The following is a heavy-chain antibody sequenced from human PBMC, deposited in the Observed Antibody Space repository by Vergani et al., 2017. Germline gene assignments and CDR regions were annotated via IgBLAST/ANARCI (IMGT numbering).Heavy chain of an antibody. V-gene: IGHV4-31*03. J-gene: IGHJ4*02. CDR1: GDSISSGVYY. D-gene: IGHD3-22*01. CDR3: ARMGGYDEGDAFRIGYFDS. CDR2: IYSTGST. Sequence: QVQLQESGPGLVKPSQTLSLTCSASGDSISSGVYYWNWIRQHPGKGLEWIGYIYSTGSTHHNPSLRRRINMSVDTSKNQFSLKLNSVTAADTAMYYCARMGGYDEGDAFRIGYFDSWGPGILVTGSS.